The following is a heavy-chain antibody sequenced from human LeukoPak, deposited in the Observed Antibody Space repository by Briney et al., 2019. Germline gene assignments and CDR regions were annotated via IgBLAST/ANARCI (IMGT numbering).Heavy chain of an antibody. CDR2: MNPNSGNT. J-gene: IGHJ4*02. V-gene: IGHV1-8*03. CDR3: ARAGVYGSGSSD. D-gene: IGHD3-10*01. Sequence: WASVKVSCKASGYTFTSYDINWVRQATGQGLEWMGWMNPNSGNTGYAQKFQGRVTITRNTSISTAYMELSSLRSEGTAVYYCARAGVYGSGSSDWGQGTLVTVSS. CDR1: GYTFTSYD.